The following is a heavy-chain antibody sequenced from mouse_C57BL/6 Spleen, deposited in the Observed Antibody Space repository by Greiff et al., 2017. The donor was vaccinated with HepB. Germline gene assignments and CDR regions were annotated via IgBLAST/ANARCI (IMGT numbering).Heavy chain of an antibody. J-gene: IGHJ1*03. V-gene: IGHV1-50*01. Sequence: QVQLQQPGAELVKPGASVKLSCKASGYTFTSYWMQWVKQRPGQGLEWIGEIDPSDSYTNYNQKFKGKATLTVDTSSSTAYMQLSSLTSEDSAVYYCARLYGSSPHWYFDVWGTGTTVTVSS. CDR1: GYTFTSYW. CDR3: ARLYGSSPHWYFDV. CDR2: IDPSDSYT. D-gene: IGHD1-1*01.